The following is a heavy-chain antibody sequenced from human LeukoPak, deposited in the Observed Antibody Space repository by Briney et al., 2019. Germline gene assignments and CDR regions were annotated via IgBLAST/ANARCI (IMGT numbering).Heavy chain of an antibody. J-gene: IGHJ2*01. CDR2: IYHSGST. D-gene: IGHD4-17*01. V-gene: IGHV4-30-2*01. CDR3: ARDGSGYGDYLSYWYFDL. Sequence: PSETLSLTCTVSGGSISSGGYYWSWIRQPPGKGLEWIGYIYHSGSTYYNPSLKSRVTISVDRSKNQFSLKLSSVTAADTAVYYCARDGSGYGDYLSYWYFDLWGRGTLVTVSS. CDR1: GGSISSGGYY.